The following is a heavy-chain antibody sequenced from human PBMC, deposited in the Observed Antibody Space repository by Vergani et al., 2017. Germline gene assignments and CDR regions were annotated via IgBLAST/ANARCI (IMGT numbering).Heavy chain of an antibody. CDR1: GYTLTELS. CDR3: ATGQGKLWCGTHFFDC. D-gene: IGHD3-10*01. J-gene: IGHJ4*02. CDR2: FDPEDGET. V-gene: IGHV1-24*01. Sequence: QVQLVQSGAEVKKPGSSVKVSCKVSGYTLTELSMHWVRQAPGKGLEWMGGFDPEDGETIYAQKFQGRVTMTEDTSTDTAYMELSSLRSEDTAVYYCATGQGKLWCGTHFFDCWGQGTLVTVSS.